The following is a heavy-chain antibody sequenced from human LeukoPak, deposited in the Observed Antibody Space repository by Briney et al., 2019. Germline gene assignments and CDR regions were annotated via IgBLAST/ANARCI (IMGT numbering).Heavy chain of an antibody. V-gene: IGHV4-34*01. CDR3: ARGSGISSITMIVVPFDY. CDR1: GGSFSGYY. CDR2: INHSGST. Sequence: SETLSLTCAVYGGSFSGYYWSWIRQPPGKGLEWIGEINHSGSTNYNPPLKSRVTISVDTSKNQFSLKLSSVTAADTAVYYCARGSGISSITMIVVPFDYWGQGTLVTVSS. D-gene: IGHD3-22*01. J-gene: IGHJ4*02.